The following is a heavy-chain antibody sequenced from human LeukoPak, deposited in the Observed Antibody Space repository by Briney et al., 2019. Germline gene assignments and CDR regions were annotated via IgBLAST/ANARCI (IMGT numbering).Heavy chain of an antibody. Sequence: ASVKVSCKASGYTFTSYGISWVRQAPGQGLEWMGWISAYNGNTNYAQKLQGRVTMTTDTSTSKAYMERRSLRSDDTAVYYCARGTSILLLNWFDPWGQGTLVTVSS. CDR2: ISAYNGNT. CDR3: ARGTSILLLNWFDP. V-gene: IGHV1-18*01. J-gene: IGHJ5*02. CDR1: GYTFTSYG. D-gene: IGHD2/OR15-2a*01.